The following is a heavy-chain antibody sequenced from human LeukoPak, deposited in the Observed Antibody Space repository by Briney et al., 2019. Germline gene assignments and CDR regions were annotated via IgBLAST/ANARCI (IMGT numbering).Heavy chain of an antibody. V-gene: IGHV3-30*02. CDR1: GFTFSSYS. J-gene: IGHJ3*02. CDR3: AKDGGSDPDSFDI. Sequence: GGSLRLSCAASGFTFSSYSMNWVRQAPGKGLEWLAFIRYDGSNKNYADSVKGRFTISRDNTKNSLYLQMNSLRAEDTAVYYCAKDGGSDPDSFDIWGQGTMVTVSS. CDR2: IRYDGSNK. D-gene: IGHD2-15*01.